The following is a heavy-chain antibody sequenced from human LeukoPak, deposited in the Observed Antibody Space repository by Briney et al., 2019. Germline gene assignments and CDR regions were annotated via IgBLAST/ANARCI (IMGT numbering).Heavy chain of an antibody. CDR1: GYTFTGYY. CDR3: ARDPTLTYYDSSGYSRYFDY. V-gene: IGHV1-46*01. D-gene: IGHD3-22*01. Sequence: GASVKVSCKASGYTFTGYYMHWVRQAPGQGLEWMGIINPSGGSTSYAQKFQGRVTMTRDTSTSTVYMELSSLRSEDTAVYYCARDPTLTYYDSSGYSRYFDYWGQGTLVTVSS. J-gene: IGHJ4*02. CDR2: INPSGGST.